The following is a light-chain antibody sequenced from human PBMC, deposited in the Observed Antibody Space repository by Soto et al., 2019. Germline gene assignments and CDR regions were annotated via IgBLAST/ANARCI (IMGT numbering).Light chain of an antibody. Sequence: QSALTQPASVSGSPRQSITISCTGTSSDVSGYNYVSWYQQHPGTAPKLMIYDVSNRPSGVSNRFSGSKSGNTASLTISGLQAEDEADYYCSSYTSSSTKVFGTGTKVTVL. CDR3: SSYTSSSTKV. CDR2: DVS. V-gene: IGLV2-14*01. J-gene: IGLJ1*01. CDR1: SSDVSGYNY.